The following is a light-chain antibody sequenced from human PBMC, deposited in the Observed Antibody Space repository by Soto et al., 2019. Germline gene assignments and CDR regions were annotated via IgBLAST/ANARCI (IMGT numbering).Light chain of an antibody. J-gene: IGKJ2*01. V-gene: IGKV1-39*01. CDR1: QNIRTY. CDR2: AAS. Sequence: DIQMTQSPSSLSASVGDRVTITCRASQNIRTYLNWYQQKPGRAPKLLIYAASTLQSGVPSRFRGSGSERKYTLTINSLQPEDFGTYYYCQQSDSTPYTFGQGTKMDVK. CDR3: QQSDSTPYT.